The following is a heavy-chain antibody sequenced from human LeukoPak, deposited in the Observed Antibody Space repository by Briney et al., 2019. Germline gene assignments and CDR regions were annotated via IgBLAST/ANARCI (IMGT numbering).Heavy chain of an antibody. J-gene: IGHJ4*02. CDR2: ISYDGSNK. Sequence: GGSPRLSCAASGFTFSSYAMHWVRQAPGKGLEWVAVISYDGSNKYYADSVKGRFTISRDNSKNTLYLQMNSLRAEDTAVYYCAREGATVTTAYFDYWGQGTLVTVSS. D-gene: IGHD4-17*01. CDR1: GFTFSSYA. CDR3: AREGATVTTAYFDY. V-gene: IGHV3-30-3*01.